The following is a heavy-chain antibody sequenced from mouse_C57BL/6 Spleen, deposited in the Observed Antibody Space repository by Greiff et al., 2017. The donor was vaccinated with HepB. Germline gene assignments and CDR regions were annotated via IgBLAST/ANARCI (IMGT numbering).Heavy chain of an antibody. CDR3: AGGYYYFDY. CDR2: ISSGSSTI. J-gene: IGHJ2*01. D-gene: IGHD2-3*01. CDR1: GFTFSDYG. V-gene: IGHV5-17*01. Sequence: EVKLMESGGGLVKPGGSLKLSCAASGFTFSDYGMHWVRQAPEKGLEWVAYISSGSSTIYYADTVKGRFTISRDNAKNTLFLQMTSLRSEDTAMYYCAGGYYYFDYWGQGTTLTVSS.